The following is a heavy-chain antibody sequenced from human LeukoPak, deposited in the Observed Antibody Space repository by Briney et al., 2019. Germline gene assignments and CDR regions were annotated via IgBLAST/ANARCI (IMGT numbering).Heavy chain of an antibody. J-gene: IGHJ6*03. Sequence: ASVKVSCKASGYTFTSYDINWVRQATGQGLEWMGRMNPNSGNTGYAQKFQGRVTMTRNTSISTAYMELSSLRSEDTAVYYCARADVKGYCSGGSCLYYYYMDVWGKGTTVTVSS. CDR1: GYTFTSYD. CDR2: MNPNSGNT. D-gene: IGHD2-15*01. CDR3: ARADVKGYCSGGSCLYYYYMDV. V-gene: IGHV1-8*01.